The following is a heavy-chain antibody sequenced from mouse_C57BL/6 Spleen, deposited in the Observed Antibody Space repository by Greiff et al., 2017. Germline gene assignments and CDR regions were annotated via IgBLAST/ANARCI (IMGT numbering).Heavy chain of an antibody. CDR3: ARERGSYAMDY. Sequence: ESGPGLVKPSQSLSLTCSVTGYSITSGYYWNWIRQFPGNKLEWMGYISYDGSNNYNPSLKNRISITSDTSKNQFFLKLNSVTTEDTATYYCARERGSYAMDYWGQGTSVTVSS. CDR1: GYSITSGYY. J-gene: IGHJ4*01. V-gene: IGHV3-6*01. CDR2: ISYDGSN.